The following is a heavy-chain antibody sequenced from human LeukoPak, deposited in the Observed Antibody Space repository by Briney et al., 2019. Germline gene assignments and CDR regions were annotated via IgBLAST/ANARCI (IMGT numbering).Heavy chain of an antibody. CDR1: GFTFSNYA. D-gene: IGHD2-2*01. CDR2: SRIKADSYIT. J-gene: IGHJ3*02. V-gene: IGHV3-72*01. CDR3: ARGYHSFDM. Sequence: GGSLRLSCAASGFTFSNYAMSWVRQAPGKEPEWVARSRIKADSYITQYAASVKGRFIISRDDSKNSLYLQMDSLKTEDTAIYYYARGYHSFDMWGQGTVVTVSS.